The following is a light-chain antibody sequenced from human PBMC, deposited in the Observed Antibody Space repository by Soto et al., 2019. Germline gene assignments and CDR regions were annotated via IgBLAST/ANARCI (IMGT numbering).Light chain of an antibody. CDR2: DGT. Sequence: DIQMTQSPSTLSASVGDRVTITCRASQNVNSWLAWYQQKPGKAPNLLIYDGTRLDGGVPSRFSGSGSGTEFILTISSLQPDDFATYYCQQYNSYSPTFGRGTKVEIK. CDR3: QQYNSYSPT. V-gene: IGKV1-5*01. J-gene: IGKJ1*01. CDR1: QNVNSW.